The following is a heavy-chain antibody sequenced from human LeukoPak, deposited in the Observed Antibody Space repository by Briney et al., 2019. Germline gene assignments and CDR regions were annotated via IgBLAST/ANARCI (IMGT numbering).Heavy chain of an antibody. CDR2: ISYDGSNK. CDR3: ARAVVRGKVRDAFDI. V-gene: IGHV3-30-3*01. J-gene: IGHJ3*02. CDR1: GFTFSSYA. D-gene: IGHD3-10*01. Sequence: GGSLRLSCAASGFTFSSYAMHWVRQAPGKGLEWVAVISYDGSNKYYADSVKGRFTISRDNSKNTLYLQMNSLRAEDTAVYYCARAVVRGKVRDAFDIWGQGTMVTVSS.